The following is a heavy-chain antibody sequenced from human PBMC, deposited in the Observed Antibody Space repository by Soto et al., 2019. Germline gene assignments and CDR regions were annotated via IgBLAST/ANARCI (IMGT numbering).Heavy chain of an antibody. CDR3: ASEIIAVAGFDY. D-gene: IGHD6-19*01. V-gene: IGHV4-34*01. J-gene: IGHJ4*02. CDR2: INHSGST. CDR1: GGSFSGYY. Sequence: SETLSLTCAVYGGSFSGYYWSWIRQPPGKGLEWIGEINHSGSTNYNPSLKSRGTISVDTSNNQFSLKLSSVTAADTAVYYCASEIIAVAGFDYWGQGTLVTVS.